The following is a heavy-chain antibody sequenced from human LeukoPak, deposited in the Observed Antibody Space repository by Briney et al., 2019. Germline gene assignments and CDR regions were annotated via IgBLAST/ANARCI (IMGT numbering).Heavy chain of an antibody. J-gene: IGHJ4*02. D-gene: IGHD6-13*01. CDR3: ARDRGAAAGIGY. V-gene: IGHV1-2*02. Sequence: ASVKVSCKASGYTFTGYYMHWVRQAPGQGLEWMGWINPNSGGTNYAQKFQGRVTMTRDTSISTAYMELSRLRSDDTAVYYCARDRGAAAGIGYWGQGTLVTVSS. CDR2: INPNSGGT. CDR1: GYTFTGYY.